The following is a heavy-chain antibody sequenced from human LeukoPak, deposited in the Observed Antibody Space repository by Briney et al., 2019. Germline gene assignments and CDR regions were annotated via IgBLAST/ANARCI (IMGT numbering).Heavy chain of an antibody. Sequence: QPGGSLRLSCSASGFTFSNYLMHWVRQAPGKGLEWVSLISGDGGSTYYADSVKGRFTISRDNSKISLYLQMNSLRTDDTALYYCALSTIFGDALPPNWFDPWGQGTLVTVSS. CDR1: GFTFSNYL. CDR2: ISGDGGST. J-gene: IGHJ5*02. V-gene: IGHV3-43*02. CDR3: ALSTIFGDALPPNWFDP. D-gene: IGHD3-3*01.